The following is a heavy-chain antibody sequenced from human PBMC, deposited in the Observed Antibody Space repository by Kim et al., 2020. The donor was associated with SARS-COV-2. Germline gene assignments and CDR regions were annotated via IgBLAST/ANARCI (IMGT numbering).Heavy chain of an antibody. V-gene: IGHV1-2*04. CDR3: ARDLGYSGYDAQYYYYYGMDV. J-gene: IGHJ6*02. D-gene: IGHD5-12*01. CDR1: GYTFTGYY. Sequence: ASVKVSCKASGYTFTGYYMHWVRQAPGQGLEWMGWINPNSGGTNYAQKFQGWVTMTRDTSISTAYMELSRLRSDDTAVYYCARDLGYSGYDAQYYYYYGMDVWGQGTTVTVSS. CDR2: INPNSGGT.